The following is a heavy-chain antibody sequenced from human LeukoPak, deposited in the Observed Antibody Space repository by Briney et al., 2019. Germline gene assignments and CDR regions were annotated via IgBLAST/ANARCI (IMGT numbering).Heavy chain of an antibody. J-gene: IGHJ4*02. V-gene: IGHV1-2*02. CDR1: GYTFTDFY. D-gene: IGHD2-15*01. CDR3: ASRSTVSEHPDSSGYKEY. CDR2: MNPSTGAT. Sequence: ASVKVSCKPSGYTFTDFYIHWVRQAPGQGLQWMGWMNPSTGATNYVQKFQGRVTMTRDTSISTVYMELSSLISDDTAVYYCASRSTVSEHPDSSGYKEYWGQGTLVTVSS.